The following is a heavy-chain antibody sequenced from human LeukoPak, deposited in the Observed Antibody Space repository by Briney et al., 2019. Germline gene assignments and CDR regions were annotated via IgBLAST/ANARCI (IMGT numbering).Heavy chain of an antibody. CDR1: GDSITSSSYY. CDR3: ARAFGEIY. J-gene: IGHJ4*02. V-gene: IGHV4-39*07. Sequence: SETLSLTCTVSGDSITSSSYYWGWIRQPPGKGLEWIGTMYYTGTIYYNPSLKSRVTISVDTSKNQFSLSLSSVTAADTAVYYCARAFGEIYWGQGTLVTVSS. CDR2: MYYTGTI. D-gene: IGHD3-10*01.